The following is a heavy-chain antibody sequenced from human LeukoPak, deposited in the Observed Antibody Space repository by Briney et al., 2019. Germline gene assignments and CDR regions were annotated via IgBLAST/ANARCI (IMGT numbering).Heavy chain of an antibody. V-gene: IGHV1-8*01. J-gene: IGHJ6*02. CDR3: ASVSSGWYYYGMDV. D-gene: IGHD6-19*01. Sequence: ASVKVSCKASGYTFTSYYMHWVRQAPGQGLEWMGWMDPNSGNTGYAQKFQGRVTMTRNTSISTAYMELSSLRSEDTAVYYCASVSSGWYYYGMDVWGQGTTVTVSS. CDR1: GYTFTSYY. CDR2: MDPNSGNT.